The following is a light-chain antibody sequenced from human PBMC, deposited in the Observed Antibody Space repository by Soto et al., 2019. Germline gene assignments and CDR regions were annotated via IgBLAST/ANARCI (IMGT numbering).Light chain of an antibody. CDR3: QQYGGSPRYT. CDR1: QSINNNY. CDR2: GAS. J-gene: IGKJ2*01. Sequence: EIVLTQSPGTLSLSPGERATRSCRASQSINNNYLAWHQQKPGQAPRLLIYGASTRATGIPDRFSGSGSGTDFALTISRLEPEDFAVYYCQQYGGSPRYTFGQGTKLEIK. V-gene: IGKV3-20*01.